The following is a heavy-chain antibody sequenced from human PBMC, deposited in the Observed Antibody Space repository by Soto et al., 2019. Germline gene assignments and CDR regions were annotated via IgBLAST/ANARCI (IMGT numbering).Heavy chain of an antibody. CDR3: ARDLWVEPELYYYGMDV. CDR2: IFYSGTT. J-gene: IGHJ6*02. Sequence: QVQLQESGPGLVRPSQTLSLTCTVSGDSISSADYYWSWIRQTPGKGLEWIGDIFYSGTTYYNPSLKSRLTISVDTSKNHFSLRLTSVTAADPAVYYCARDLWVEPELYYYGMDVWGQGTTVTVSS. CDR1: GDSISSADYY. D-gene: IGHD1-1*01. V-gene: IGHV4-30-4*01.